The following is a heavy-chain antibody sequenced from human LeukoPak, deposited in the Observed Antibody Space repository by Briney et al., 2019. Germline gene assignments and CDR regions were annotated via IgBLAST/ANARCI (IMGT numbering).Heavy chain of an antibody. V-gene: IGHV1-46*01. CDR2: INSSGGST. CDR3: TRERARYFDWDY. Sequence: ASVKVSCKASGYTFTNYYMHWVRQAPGRGLEWMGIINSSGGSTTYAQKFQGRVTMTRDTSTSTIYMELSGLRSEDTAVYYCTRERARYFDWDYWGQGTLVTISS. D-gene: IGHD3-9*01. CDR1: GYTFTNYY. J-gene: IGHJ4*02.